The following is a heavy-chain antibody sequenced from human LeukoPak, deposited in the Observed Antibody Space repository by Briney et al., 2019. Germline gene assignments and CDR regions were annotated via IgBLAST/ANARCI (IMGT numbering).Heavy chain of an antibody. Sequence: SETLSLTCAVYGGSFSGYYWSWIRQPPGKGLEWIGEINHSGSTNYNPSLKSRVTISVDTSKNQFSLKLSSVTAADTAVYYCARHVRSYGLPYYFGYWGQGTLVTVSS. CDR3: ARHVRSYGLPYYFGY. J-gene: IGHJ4*02. D-gene: IGHD5-18*01. V-gene: IGHV4-34*01. CDR1: GGSFSGYY. CDR2: INHSGST.